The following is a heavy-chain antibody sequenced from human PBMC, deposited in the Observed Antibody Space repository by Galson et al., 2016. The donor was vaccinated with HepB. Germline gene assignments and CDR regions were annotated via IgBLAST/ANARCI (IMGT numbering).Heavy chain of an antibody. Sequence: SLRLSCAASGFTFSNYDMSWVRQAPGRGLEWVSGISGSGAGTTYADSVKGRFTISRDNSKNALHLQMNSLRAEDTAMYFCARHFSGSYLGQGTLVTVSS. D-gene: IGHD3-22*01. CDR3: ARHFSGSY. CDR2: ISGSGAGT. CDR1: GFTFSNYD. V-gene: IGHV3-23*01. J-gene: IGHJ4*02.